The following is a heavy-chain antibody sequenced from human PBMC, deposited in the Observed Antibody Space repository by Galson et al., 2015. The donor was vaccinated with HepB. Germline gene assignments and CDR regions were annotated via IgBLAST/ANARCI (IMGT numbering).Heavy chain of an antibody. CDR1: GFTFSDYY. J-gene: IGHJ4*02. D-gene: IGHD6-13*01. V-gene: IGHV3-11*01. CDR3: ARSRFVQQLGNLFDY. CDR2: ISSSGSTI. Sequence: SLRLSCAASGFTFSDYYMSWIRQAPGKGLEWVSYISSSGSTIYYADSVKGRFTISRDSAKNSLYLQMNSLRAEDTAVYYCARSRFVQQLGNLFDYWGQGTLVTVSS.